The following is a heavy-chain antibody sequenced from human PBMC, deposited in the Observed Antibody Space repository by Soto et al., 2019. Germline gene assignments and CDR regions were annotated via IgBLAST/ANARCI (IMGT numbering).Heavy chain of an antibody. J-gene: IGHJ4*02. CDR3: AKVEVNSVAAGSDY. CDR2: ISSSGVST. Sequence: GGSLRLSCAASGFTLSDYYMSWIRKAPGTGLERVSTISSSGVSTYFAVSVKGPITISTDNAKTALDLQMNSLRAEDTAVYYYAKVEVNSVAAGSDYWGQGTLVTVSS. CDR1: GFTLSDYY. D-gene: IGHD6-19*01. V-gene: IGHV3-23*01.